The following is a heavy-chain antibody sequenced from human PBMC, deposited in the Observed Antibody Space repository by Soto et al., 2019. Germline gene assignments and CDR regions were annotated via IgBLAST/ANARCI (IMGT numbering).Heavy chain of an antibody. J-gene: IGHJ6*04. CDR1: GGSISSSNW. D-gene: IGHD3-22*01. Sequence: SETLSRTCAVSGGSISSSNWWSCVRQPAGKGLEWTGEIYHSGSNNYNPSLKSRVTISVDKSKNQFSLKLSSVTAADTSVYYCARGVASMILVHDGMDGWGKGNTVSVSS. CDR3: ARGVASMILVHDGMDG. V-gene: IGHV4-4*02. CDR2: IYHSGSN.